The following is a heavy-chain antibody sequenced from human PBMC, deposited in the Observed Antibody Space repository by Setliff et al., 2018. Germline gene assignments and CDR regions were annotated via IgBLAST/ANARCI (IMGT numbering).Heavy chain of an antibody. CDR3: ARHTESYSSSWYVSAEYFQH. J-gene: IGHJ1*01. Sequence: GASVKVSCKASGYTFTSYDINWMRQASGQGFEWMGWMNPNSGNTGSTQKFQGRVTMTRNTSTSTAYMELRSLRSDDTAVYYCARHTESYSSSWYVSAEYFQHWGQGTLVTVSS. CDR1: GYTFTSYD. V-gene: IGHV1-8*02. D-gene: IGHD6-13*01. CDR2: MNPNSGNT.